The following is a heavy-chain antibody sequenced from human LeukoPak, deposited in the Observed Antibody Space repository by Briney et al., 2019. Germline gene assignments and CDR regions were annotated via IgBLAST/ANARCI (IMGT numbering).Heavy chain of an antibody. J-gene: IGHJ4*02. CDR3: ARGAAVADY. CDR2: INPNSGGT. CDR1: GYTFTGYY. Sequence: ASVKVSCKASGYTFTGYYMHWVRQAAGQGREWMGWINPNSGGTNYAQKFQGRVTMTRDTSISTAYMELRRLRSDDTAVYDCARGAAVADYWGQGTLVTVSS. D-gene: IGHD6-19*01. V-gene: IGHV1-2*02.